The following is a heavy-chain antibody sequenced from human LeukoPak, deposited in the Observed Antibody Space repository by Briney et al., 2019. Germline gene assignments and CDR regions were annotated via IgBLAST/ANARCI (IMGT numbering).Heavy chain of an antibody. V-gene: IGHV3-30-3*01. Sequence: GRSLRLSCAASGFTFSSYAMHWVRQAPGKGLEWVAVISYDGSNKYYADSVKGRFTISRDNSKNTLYLQMNSLRAEDTAVYYCARGGYYGSGSYSYYYYGMDVWGQGTTVTVSS. J-gene: IGHJ6*02. CDR3: ARGGYYGSGSYSYYYYGMDV. CDR1: GFTFSSYA. CDR2: ISYDGSNK. D-gene: IGHD3-10*01.